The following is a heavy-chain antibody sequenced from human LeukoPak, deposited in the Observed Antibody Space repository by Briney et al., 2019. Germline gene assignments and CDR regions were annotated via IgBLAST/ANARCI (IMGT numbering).Heavy chain of an antibody. CDR1: GFTFSSYW. D-gene: IGHD3-10*01. CDR2: IKQDGSEK. J-gene: IGHJ5*02. V-gene: IGHV3-7*01. CDR3: ARCSRQYYYGSGTPPDWFDP. Sequence: GGSLRLSCAASGFTFSSYWMSWVRQAPGKGLEWVANIKQDGSEKYYVDSVKGRFTISRDNAKNSLYLQMNSLRAEDTAVYYCARCSRQYYYGSGTPPDWFDPWGQGTLVTVSS.